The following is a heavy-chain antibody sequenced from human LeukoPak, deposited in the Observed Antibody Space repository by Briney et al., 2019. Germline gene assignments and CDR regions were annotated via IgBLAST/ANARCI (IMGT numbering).Heavy chain of an antibody. CDR2: IKSKTDGGTT. Sequence: GGSLRLSCAASGFTFSNAWMSWVRQAPGKGLEWVGRIKSKTDGGTTDYAAPVKGRFTISRDNSKNTLYLQMNSLRAEDTAVYYCARAPRSDYFDYWGQGTLVTVSS. V-gene: IGHV3-15*01. CDR1: GFTFSNAW. J-gene: IGHJ4*02. CDR3: ARAPRSDYFDY.